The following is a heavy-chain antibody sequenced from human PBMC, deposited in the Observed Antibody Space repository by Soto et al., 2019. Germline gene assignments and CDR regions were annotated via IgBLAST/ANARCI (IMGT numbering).Heavy chain of an antibody. CDR1: GGSISSGGYS. CDR2: IYPTGST. V-gene: IGHV4-30-2*06. CDR3: ARQPTGPSHRWVL. Sequence: TLSLTCTVSGGSISSGGYSWSWIRQSPEKGLEWLGCIYPTGSTYYHPSLKSRVTISIDTSRNQFSLNLTSVTAADTAVYYCARQPTGPSHRWVLWGQGSTVTVSS. D-gene: IGHD3-10*01. J-gene: IGHJ6*02.